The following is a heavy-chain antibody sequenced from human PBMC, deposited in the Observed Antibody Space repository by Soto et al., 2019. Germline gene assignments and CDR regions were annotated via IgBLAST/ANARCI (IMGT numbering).Heavy chain of an antibody. J-gene: IGHJ4*02. CDR2: ISAYNGNT. V-gene: IGHV1-18*01. D-gene: IGHD1-1*01. CDR3: ARDPRNWTPRLTFDY. CDR1: GYTFTSYG. Sequence: GASVKVSCKASGYTFTSYGISWVRQAPGQGLEWMGWISAYNGNTNYAQKLQGRVTMTTDTSTSTAYMELRSLRSDDTAVYYCARDPRNWTPRLTFDYWGQGTLVTVSS.